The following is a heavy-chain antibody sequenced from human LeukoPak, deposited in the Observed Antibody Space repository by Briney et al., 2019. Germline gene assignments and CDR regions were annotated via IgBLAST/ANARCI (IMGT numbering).Heavy chain of an antibody. CDR1: GYTFTSYY. CDR3: ARDGVYCSSANCYFDY. D-gene: IGHD2-2*01. Sequence: GASVKVSCKASGYTFTSYYMHWVRQAPGQGLEWMGIINPSGGSTSYAQKFQGRVTMTSDTSTSTVYMELSSLRSEDTAVYYCARDGVYCSSANCYFDYWGQGTLVTVSS. J-gene: IGHJ4*02. V-gene: IGHV1-46*01. CDR2: INPSGGST.